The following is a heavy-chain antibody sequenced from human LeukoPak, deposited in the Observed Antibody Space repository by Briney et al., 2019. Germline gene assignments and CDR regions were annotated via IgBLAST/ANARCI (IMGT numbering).Heavy chain of an antibody. CDR1: GYTFTGYY. J-gene: IGHJ5*01. Sequence: GASVKVSCKASGYTFTGYYMHWVRQAPGQGLEWMGWINPNSGGTNYAQKFQGRVTMTRDTSISTAYMELSRLRSDATAVYYCARDLGADYGGNWFDSWGQGNLVTVSS. D-gene: IGHD4-23*01. CDR3: ARDLGADYGGNWFDS. V-gene: IGHV1-2*02. CDR2: INPNSGGT.